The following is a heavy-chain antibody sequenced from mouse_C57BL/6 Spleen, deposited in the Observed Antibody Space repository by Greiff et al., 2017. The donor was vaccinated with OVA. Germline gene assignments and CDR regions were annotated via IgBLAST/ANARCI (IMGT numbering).Heavy chain of an antibody. J-gene: IGHJ3*01. Sequence: EVHLVESGGDLVKPGGSLKLSCAASGFTFSSYGMSWVRQTPDKRLEWVATISSGGSYTYYPDSVKGRFTISRDNAKNTLYLQMSSLKSEDTAMYYCARPDDGYYVDWFAYWGQGTLVTVSA. CDR1: GFTFSSYG. V-gene: IGHV5-6*01. CDR3: ARPDDGYYVDWFAY. CDR2: ISSGGSYT. D-gene: IGHD2-3*01.